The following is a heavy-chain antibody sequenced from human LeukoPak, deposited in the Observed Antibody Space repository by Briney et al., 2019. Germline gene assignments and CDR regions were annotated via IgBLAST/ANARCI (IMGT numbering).Heavy chain of an antibody. CDR3: ARTYYSNYVHYFDY. V-gene: IGHV3-30*02. Sequence: GGSLRFSCAASGFTFSSYGMHWVRQAPGKGLEWVAFIRYDGSNKYYADSVKGRFTISRDNSKNTLYLQMNSLRAEDTAVYYCARTYYSNYVHYFDYWGQGTLVTVSS. CDR1: GFTFSSYG. J-gene: IGHJ4*02. CDR2: IRYDGSNK. D-gene: IGHD4-11*01.